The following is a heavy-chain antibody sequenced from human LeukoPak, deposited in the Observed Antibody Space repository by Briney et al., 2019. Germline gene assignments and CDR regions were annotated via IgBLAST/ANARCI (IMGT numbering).Heavy chain of an antibody. V-gene: IGHV3-33*01. CDR2: IWYDGSNK. J-gene: IGHJ5*02. D-gene: IGHD2-2*01. Sequence: KPGRSLRLSCAASGFTFSSYGMHWVRQAPGKGLGWVAVIWYDGSNKYYADSVKGRFTISRDNSKNTLYLQMNSLRAEDTAVYYCARDRRYCSSTSCYQYWFDPWGQGTLVTVSS. CDR1: GFTFSSYG. CDR3: ARDRRYCSSTSCYQYWFDP.